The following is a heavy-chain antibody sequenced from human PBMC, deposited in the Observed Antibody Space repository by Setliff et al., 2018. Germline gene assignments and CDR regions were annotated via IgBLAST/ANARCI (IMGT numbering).Heavy chain of an antibody. CDR3: ARDGAYCSGGSCYSFDY. CDR1: GGMSGTYS. D-gene: IGHD2-15*01. V-gene: IGHV1-69*06. CDR2: IITIFGTP. J-gene: IGHJ4*02. Sequence: SVKVSCKASGGMSGTYSISWVRQAPGQGLEWIGAIITIFGTPNYAQNFQDRVTITADISTTTVFMEMSSLRSDDTAVYYCARDGAYCSGGSCYSFDYWGPGTPVTVSS.